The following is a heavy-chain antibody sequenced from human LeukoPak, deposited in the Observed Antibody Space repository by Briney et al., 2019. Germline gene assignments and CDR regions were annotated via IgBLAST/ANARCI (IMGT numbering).Heavy chain of an antibody. V-gene: IGHV1-69*13. CDR1: GYTFTGYY. J-gene: IGHJ4*02. CDR2: IIPIFGTA. Sequence: SVKVSCKASGYTFTGYYMHWVRQAPGQGLEWMGGIIPIFGTANYAQKFQGRVTITADESTSTAYMELSSLRSEDTAVYYCARGGYSNYVAYFDYWGQGTLVTVSS. CDR3: ARGGYSNYVAYFDY. D-gene: IGHD4-11*01.